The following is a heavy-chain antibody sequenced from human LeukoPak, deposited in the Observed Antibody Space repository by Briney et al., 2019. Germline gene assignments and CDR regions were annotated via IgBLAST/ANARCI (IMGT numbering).Heavy chain of an antibody. V-gene: IGHV1-2*02. CDR3: ASSLSSGSGSTPLDY. D-gene: IGHD2-15*01. CDR1: GYTFTGYY. Sequence: ASVKVSCKASGYTFTGYYMHWVRQAPGQGLEWMGWINPNSGGTNYAQKFQGRVTMTRDTSISTAYMELSRLRSDDTAVYYCASSLSSGSGSTPLDYWGQGTLVTVSS. CDR2: INPNSGGT. J-gene: IGHJ4*02.